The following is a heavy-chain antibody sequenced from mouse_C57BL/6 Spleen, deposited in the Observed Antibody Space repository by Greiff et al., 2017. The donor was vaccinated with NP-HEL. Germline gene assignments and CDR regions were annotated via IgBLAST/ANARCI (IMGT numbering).Heavy chain of an antibody. V-gene: IGHV2-2*01. CDR1: GFSLTSYG. Sequence: QVQLKESGPGLVQPSHSLSITCTVSGFSLTSYGVHWVRQSPGKGLEWLGVIWSGGSTDYNAAFLSRLSISKENTKNQVFFKMNSVQADNKAIDYYARSRGDTRFGYRGKGTRVTVAA. J-gene: IGHJ3*01. CDR3: ARSRGDTRFGY. D-gene: IGHD3-3*01. CDR2: IWSGGST.